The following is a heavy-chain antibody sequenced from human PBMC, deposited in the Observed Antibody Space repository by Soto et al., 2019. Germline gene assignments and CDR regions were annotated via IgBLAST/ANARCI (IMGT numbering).Heavy chain of an antibody. CDR1: GFTFDDYA. V-gene: IGHV3-9*01. D-gene: IGHD6-13*01. J-gene: IGHJ6*02. Sequence: PGGSLRLSCAASGFTFDDYAMHWVRQAPGKGLEWVSGISWNSGSIGYADSVKGRFTISRDNAKNSLYLQMNSLRAEDTALYYCAKNWYPLYYYYGMDVWGQGTTVTVSS. CDR3: AKNWYPLYYYYGMDV. CDR2: ISWNSGSI.